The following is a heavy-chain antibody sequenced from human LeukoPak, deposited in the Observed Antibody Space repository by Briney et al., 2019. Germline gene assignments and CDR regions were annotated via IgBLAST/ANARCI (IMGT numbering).Heavy chain of an antibody. CDR2: IYYSGTT. CDR3: ARGGDYGDYLTSYFDY. V-gene: IGHV4-59*01. Sequence: PSETLSLTCTVSGGSISSYYWSWIRQPPGKGLEWIGYIYYSGTTNYNPSLKSRVTISVDTSKNQFSLKLSSVTAADTAVYYCARGGDYGDYLTSYFDYWGQGTLVTVSS. D-gene: IGHD4-17*01. CDR1: GGSISSYY. J-gene: IGHJ4*02.